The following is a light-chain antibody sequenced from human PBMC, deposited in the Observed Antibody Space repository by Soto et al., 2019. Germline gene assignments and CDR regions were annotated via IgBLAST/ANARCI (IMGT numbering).Light chain of an antibody. V-gene: IGKV1-39*01. CDR1: QNIDNY. J-gene: IGKJ4*01. Sequence: DIEMTQSPSSLSVSVGDRVTITCRASQNIDNYLNWYQQKSGQAPNLLIYDASTMDTGVPSRFSGSGSGTDFTLTISSLQHEDFATYFCQQSYSSPFTFGRGAKVEIK. CDR2: DAS. CDR3: QQSYSSPFT.